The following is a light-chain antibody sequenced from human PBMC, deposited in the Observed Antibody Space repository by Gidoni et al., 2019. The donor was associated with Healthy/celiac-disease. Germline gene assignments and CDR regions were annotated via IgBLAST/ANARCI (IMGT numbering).Light chain of an antibody. J-gene: IGLJ1*01. CDR3: QSHDTSLSAYV. CDR2: ANR. Sequence: QSVLTQPPSVSGAPGQKITISCTGSSSNLGAGHHVHWYQHLPGTAPKVLIFANRNRPSGVPDRFSASKSGTSASLVITGLQPEDETDYYCQSHDTSLSAYVFGTGTKVTVL. CDR1: SSNLGAGHH. V-gene: IGLV1-40*01.